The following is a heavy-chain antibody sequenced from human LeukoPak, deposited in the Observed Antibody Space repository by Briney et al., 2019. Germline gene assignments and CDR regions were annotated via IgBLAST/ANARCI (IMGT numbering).Heavy chain of an antibody. CDR2: IKQDGSEK. J-gene: IGHJ6*02. V-gene: IGHV3-7*01. CDR1: GFTFSSYW. Sequence: SGGSLRLSCAASGFTFSSYWMSWVRQAPGKGLEWVANIKQDGSEKYYVDSVKGRFTISRDNAKNLLYLQMNSLRAEDTAVYYCARLYSSSSLIGDYYYGMDVWGQGTTVTVSS. D-gene: IGHD6-6*01. CDR3: ARLYSSSSLIGDYYYGMDV.